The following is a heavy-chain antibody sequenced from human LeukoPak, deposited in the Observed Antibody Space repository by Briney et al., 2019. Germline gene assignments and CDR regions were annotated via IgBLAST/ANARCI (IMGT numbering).Heavy chain of an antibody. Sequence: GGSLRLSCAASGFTFSSYGMHWVRQAPGKGLEWVAVISYDGSNKYYADSVKGRFTISRDNSKNTLYLQMNSLRAEDTAVYYCAKDYGGNSGPSDYWGQGTLVTVSS. V-gene: IGHV3-30*18. J-gene: IGHJ4*02. CDR2: ISYDGSNK. CDR1: GFTFSSYG. CDR3: AKDYGGNSGPSDY. D-gene: IGHD4-23*01.